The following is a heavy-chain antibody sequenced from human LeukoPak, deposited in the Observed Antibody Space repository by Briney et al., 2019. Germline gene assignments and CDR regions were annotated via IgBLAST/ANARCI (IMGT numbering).Heavy chain of an antibody. V-gene: IGHV3-23*01. J-gene: IGHJ4*02. CDR1: GFTFSSHP. CDR2: ISGSGSTT. Sequence: GGSLRLSCAVSGFTFSSHPMNWVRQAPGKGLEWVSSISGSGSTTHYADSVKGRFTISRDNSKNTLYLQMNDLRAEDTAIYYCARRDLSDGRRLFLDYWGQGTLVTVSS. D-gene: IGHD3-22*01. CDR3: ARRDLSDGRRLFLDY.